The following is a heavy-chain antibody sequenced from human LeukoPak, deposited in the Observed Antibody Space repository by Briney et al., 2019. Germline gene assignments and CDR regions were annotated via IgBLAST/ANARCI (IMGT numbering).Heavy chain of an antibody. D-gene: IGHD2-2*01. CDR1: GGSISSGGYY. CDR3: AREKIVVVPAAIPDY. CDR2: IYHSGST. Sequence: SQTLSLTCTVSGGSISSGGYYWSWIRQPPGKGLEWIGYIYHSGSTYYNPSLKSRVTISVDRSKNQFSLKLSSVTAADTAVYYCAREKIVVVPAAIPDYWGQGTLVTVSS. J-gene: IGHJ4*02. V-gene: IGHV4-30-2*01.